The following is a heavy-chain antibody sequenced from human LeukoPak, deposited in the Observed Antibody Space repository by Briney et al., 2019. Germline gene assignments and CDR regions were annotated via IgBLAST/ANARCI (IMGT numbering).Heavy chain of an antibody. CDR1: GYTLTELS. D-gene: IGHD6-19*01. J-gene: IGHJ4*02. V-gene: IGHV1-24*01. CDR2: FDPEDGET. Sequence: ASVKVSCKVSGYTLTELSMHWVRQAPGKGLEWMGGFDPEDGETIYAQKFQGRVTMTEDTSTDTAYMELSSLRSEDTAVYYCATHLNPNSVAGPYYFDYWGQGTLVTVSS. CDR3: ATHLNPNSVAGPYYFDY.